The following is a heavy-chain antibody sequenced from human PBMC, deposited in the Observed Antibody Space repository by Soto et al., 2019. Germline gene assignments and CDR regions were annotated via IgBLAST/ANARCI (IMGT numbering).Heavy chain of an antibody. CDR2: INPNSGGT. Sequence: QVQLVQSGAEVKKPGASVKVSCKASGYTFTSYGISWVRQAPGQGLEWMGWINPNSGGTNYAQKFQGRVTMTRDTSISTAYMELSRLRSDDTAVYYCASSGGTTTWYYGMDVWGQGTTVTVSS. CDR3: ASSGGTTTWYYGMDV. V-gene: IGHV1-2*02. J-gene: IGHJ6*02. CDR1: GYTFTSYG. D-gene: IGHD6-19*01.